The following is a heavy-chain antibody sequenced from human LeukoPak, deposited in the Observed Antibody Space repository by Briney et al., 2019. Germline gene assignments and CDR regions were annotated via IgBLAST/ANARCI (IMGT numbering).Heavy chain of an antibody. CDR3: ARGIAADDAFDI. Sequence: GSLILSCAASGFPFSSYAMHWVRQAPGKGLEWVAVISYDGSNKYYADSVKGRFTISRDNSKNTLYLQMNSLRAEDRAVYYCARGIAADDAFDIWGQGTTVTVSS. J-gene: IGHJ3*02. CDR2: ISYDGSNK. D-gene: IGHD6-13*01. V-gene: IGHV3-30-3*01. CDR1: GFPFSSYA.